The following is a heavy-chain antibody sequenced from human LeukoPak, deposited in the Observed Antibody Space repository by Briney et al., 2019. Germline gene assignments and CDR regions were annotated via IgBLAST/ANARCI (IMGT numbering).Heavy chain of an antibody. CDR3: ARSYLYYDH. J-gene: IGHJ4*02. CDR1: GGSFSGYY. CDR2: INHSGST. V-gene: IGHV4-34*01. Sequence: GSLSLTCAVYGGSFSGYYWSWIRQPPGKGLEWIGEINHSGSTNYNPSPKSRVTISVDTSKNQFSLKLSSVTAADTAVYYCARSYLYYDHWGQGTLVTVSS. D-gene: IGHD3-3*01.